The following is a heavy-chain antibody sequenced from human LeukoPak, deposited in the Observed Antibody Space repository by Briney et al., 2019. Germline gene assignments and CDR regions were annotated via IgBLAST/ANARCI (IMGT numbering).Heavy chain of an antibody. D-gene: IGHD3-3*01. CDR2: IIPILGIA. V-gene: IGHV1-69*04. CDR1: GYTFTSYG. Sequence: ASVKVSCKASGYTFTSYGISWVRQAPGQGLEWMGRIIPILGIANYAQKFQGRVTITADKSTSTAYMELSSLRSEDTAVYYCARAPYYDFWSGYYFDYWGQGTLVTVST. J-gene: IGHJ4*02. CDR3: ARAPYYDFWSGYYFDY.